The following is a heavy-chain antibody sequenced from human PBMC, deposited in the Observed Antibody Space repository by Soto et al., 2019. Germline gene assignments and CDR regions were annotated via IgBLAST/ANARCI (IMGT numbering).Heavy chain of an antibody. Sequence: SQTLSLTCVISGDSVASNSAAWNWIRLSPSRGLEWLARTYYRSRWYNDYAVSVRSRITVNPDTSKNQFSLQLTSVTPEDTAVYYCAGTTSHHWLYMDVWGKGATVTVSS. V-gene: IGHV6-1*01. J-gene: IGHJ6*03. CDR1: GDSVASNSAA. D-gene: IGHD1-7*01. CDR2: TYYRSRWYN. CDR3: AGTTSHHWLYMDV.